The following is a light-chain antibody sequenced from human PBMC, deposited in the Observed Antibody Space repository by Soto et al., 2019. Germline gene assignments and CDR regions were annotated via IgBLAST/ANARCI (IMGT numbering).Light chain of an antibody. Sequence: DIPMTQSPSSLSAFVGDRVTITCRASQSISSYLNWYQQKPGKAPKLLIYAASSLQSGVPSRFSGSGSGTDFTLTISSLQPEDFATYYCQQSNRTPYTFGQGTKLEIK. CDR2: AAS. CDR1: QSISSY. J-gene: IGKJ2*01. V-gene: IGKV1-39*01. CDR3: QQSNRTPYT.